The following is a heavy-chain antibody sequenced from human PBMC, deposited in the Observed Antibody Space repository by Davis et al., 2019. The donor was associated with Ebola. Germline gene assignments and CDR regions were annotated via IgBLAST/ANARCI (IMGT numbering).Heavy chain of an antibody. V-gene: IGHV3-48*02. CDR1: GFTFTSYS. CDR2: INTRGDAR. D-gene: IGHD3-10*02. CDR3: VRDYLFAFDS. J-gene: IGHJ4*02. Sequence: PGGSLRLSCVTSGFTFTSYSFNWIRQPPGKGLEWIAHINTRGDARVYADSVRGRFTISRDDAAHSLSLPMDSLKHEDTAVYYCVRDYLFAFDSWGQGTPVTVSS.